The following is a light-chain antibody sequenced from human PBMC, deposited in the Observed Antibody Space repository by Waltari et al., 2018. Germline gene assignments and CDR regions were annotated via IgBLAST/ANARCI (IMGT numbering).Light chain of an antibody. J-gene: IGKJ1*01. CDR3: QQYNLWPRT. V-gene: IGKV3-15*01. Sequence: EIVMTQSPATLSVSPGGRATLSCRASESVPNFLAWYQQKPGQAPRLLVYGASNRATGIPVRFTGGGSGTEFTLTISSVQSEDFAVYYCQQYNLWPRTFGQGTKVEIE. CDR2: GAS. CDR1: ESVPNF.